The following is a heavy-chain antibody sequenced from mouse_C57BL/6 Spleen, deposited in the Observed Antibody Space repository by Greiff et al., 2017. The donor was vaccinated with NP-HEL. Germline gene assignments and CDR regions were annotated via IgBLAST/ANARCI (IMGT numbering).Heavy chain of an antibody. CDR1: GYTFTDYY. D-gene: IGHD2-2*01. Sequence: QVQLQQSGAELVRPGASVKLSCKASGYTFTDYYINWVKQRPGQGLEWIARIYPGSGNTYYNEKFKGKATLTAEKSSSTAYMQLSSLTSEDSAVYYCAREGYDGGFDYWGQGTTLTVSS. CDR2: IYPGSGNT. V-gene: IGHV1-76*01. J-gene: IGHJ2*01. CDR3: AREGYDGGFDY.